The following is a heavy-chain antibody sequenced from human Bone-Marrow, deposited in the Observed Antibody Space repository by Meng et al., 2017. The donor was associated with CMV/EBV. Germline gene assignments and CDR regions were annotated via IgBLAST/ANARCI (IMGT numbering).Heavy chain of an antibody. Sequence: ASVKVSCKASGYTFTGYYMHWVRQAPGQGLEWMGWINPNSGGTNYAQKFQGRVTMIRDTSISTAYMELSRLRSDDTAVYYCARDRDPLVAVRLGWFDPWGQGTLVTVSS. CDR3: ARDRDPLVAVRLGWFDP. CDR1: GYTFTGYY. CDR2: INPNSGGT. V-gene: IGHV1-2*02. D-gene: IGHD2-15*01. J-gene: IGHJ5*02.